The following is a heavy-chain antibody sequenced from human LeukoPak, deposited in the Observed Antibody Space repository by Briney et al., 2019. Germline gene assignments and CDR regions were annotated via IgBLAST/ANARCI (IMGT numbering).Heavy chain of an antibody. J-gene: IGHJ4*02. CDR2: INPNSGGT. CDR1: GYTFTGYY. Sequence: ASVKVSCKASGYTFTGYYMHWVRQAPGQGLEWMGWINPNSGGTNYAQKFQGRATMTRDTSISTAYMELSRLRSDDTAVYYCARGDHYYDSSGYYPNYFDYWGQGTLVTVSS. V-gene: IGHV1-2*02. CDR3: ARGDHYYDSSGYYPNYFDY. D-gene: IGHD3-22*01.